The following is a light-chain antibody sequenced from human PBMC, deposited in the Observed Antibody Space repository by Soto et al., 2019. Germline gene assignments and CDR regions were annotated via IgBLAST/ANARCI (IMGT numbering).Light chain of an antibody. CDR3: QQYDSTRWT. CDR1: QRVLYSSNNKNY. V-gene: IGKV4-1*01. Sequence: DIVMTQSPDSLAVSLGERATINCKSSQRVLYSSNNKNYLAWYQQKPGQPPKLLIYCAATRESGVTDRFSRSVSGTDFTLTISSLQAVDVAVYYCQQYDSTRWTFGQGTKVEIK. CDR2: CAA. J-gene: IGKJ1*01.